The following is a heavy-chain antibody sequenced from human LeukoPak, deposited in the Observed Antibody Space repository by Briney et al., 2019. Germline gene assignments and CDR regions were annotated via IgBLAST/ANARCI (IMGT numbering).Heavy chain of an antibody. CDR2: ISTYNGNA. CDR3: ARVSPNYGMDV. CDR1: GYSITNDD. V-gene: IGHV1-18*01. Sequence: ASVKVSCKASGYSITNDDINWVRQAPGQGLEWMGWISTYNGNANYVVQKLQGRVSMTTDTSTSTAYMELRSLRSDDTAVYYCARVSPNYGMDVWGQRTTVTVSS. J-gene: IGHJ6*02.